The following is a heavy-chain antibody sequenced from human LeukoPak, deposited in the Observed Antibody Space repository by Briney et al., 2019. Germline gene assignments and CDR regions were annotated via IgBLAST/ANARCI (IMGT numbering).Heavy chain of an antibody. D-gene: IGHD6-6*01. V-gene: IGHV1-3*01. CDR1: GYTFTSYA. J-gene: IGHJ4*02. CDR3: ARDRSIAAKRGPFDY. CDR2: INAGNGNT. Sequence: GASVKVSCKASGYTFTSYAMHWVRQAPGQRLEWMGRINAGNGNTKYSQKFQGRVTITRDTSASTAYMELSSLRSEDTAVYYCARDRSIAAKRGPFDYWGQGTLVTVSS.